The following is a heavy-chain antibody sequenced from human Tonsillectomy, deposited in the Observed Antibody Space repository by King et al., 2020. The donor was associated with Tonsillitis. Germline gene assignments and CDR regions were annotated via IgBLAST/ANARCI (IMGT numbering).Heavy chain of an antibody. CDR2: IKSDGSST. Sequence: VQLVESGGGLVQPGGSLRLSCAASGFTFSSYWMHWVRQAPGKGLVWVSRIKSDGSSTSYADSVKGRFTISRDNAKNTLYLQMNSLRAEDTAVYFCTRVRTVGFDAFDIWGQGTMVTVFS. D-gene: IGHD1/OR15-1a*01. CDR1: GFTFSSYW. J-gene: IGHJ3*02. V-gene: IGHV3-74*01. CDR3: TRVRTVGFDAFDI.